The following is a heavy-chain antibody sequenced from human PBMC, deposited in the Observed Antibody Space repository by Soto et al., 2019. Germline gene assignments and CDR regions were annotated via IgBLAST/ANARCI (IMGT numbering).Heavy chain of an antibody. CDR3: AREMAKWPVATGFGYFDY. J-gene: IGHJ4*02. D-gene: IGHD5-12*01. CDR2: IRHDGSEV. CDR1: GFTFRNYW. V-gene: IGHV3-7*01. Sequence: HPGGSLRLSCEGSGFTFRNYWMTWVRQAPGKGLEWVANIRHDGSEVYYVDSVTGRFTISRDNTKNTLYLQMNNLKAEDTEVYYCAREMAKWPVATGFGYFDYWGQGT.